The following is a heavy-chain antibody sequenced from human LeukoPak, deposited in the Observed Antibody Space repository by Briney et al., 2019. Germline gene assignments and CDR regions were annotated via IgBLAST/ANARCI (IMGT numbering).Heavy chain of an antibody. J-gene: IGHJ4*02. CDR3: AKDLRTYYYDSSGYDY. V-gene: IGHV3-30*02. D-gene: IGHD3-22*01. CDR1: GFTFSSYG. Sequence: GGSLRLSCAASGFTFSSYGMHWVRQAPGKGLEWVAFIRYDGSNKYYADSVKGRFTISRDNSKNTLYLQMNSLRAEDTAVYYCAKDLRTYYYDSSGYDYRGQGTLVTVSS. CDR2: IRYDGSNK.